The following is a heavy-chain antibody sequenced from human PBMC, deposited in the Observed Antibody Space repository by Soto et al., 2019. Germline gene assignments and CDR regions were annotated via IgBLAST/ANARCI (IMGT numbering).Heavy chain of an antibody. CDR1: GGSISSGGYY. CDR3: AGATITMVRGASHYYYYYGMDV. J-gene: IGHJ6*02. D-gene: IGHD3-10*01. V-gene: IGHV4-31*03. CDR2: IYYSGST. Sequence: SETLSLTCTVSGGSISSGGYYWSWIRQHPGKGLEWIGYIYYSGSTYYNPSLKSRVTISVDTSKNQFSLKLSSVTAADTAVYYCAGATITMVRGASHYYYYYGMDVWGQGTTVTVSS.